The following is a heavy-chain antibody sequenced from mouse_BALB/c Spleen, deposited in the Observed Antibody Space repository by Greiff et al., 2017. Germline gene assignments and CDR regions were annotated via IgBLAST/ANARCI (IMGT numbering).Heavy chain of an antibody. D-gene: IGHD2-1*01. CDR3: ARSLYYGNYYFDY. J-gene: IGHJ2*01. CDR2: ISSGSSTI. Sequence: EVQVVESGGGLVQPGGSRKLSCAASGFTFSSFGMHWVRQAPEKGLEWVAYISSGSSTIYYADTVKGRFTISRDNPKNTLFLQMTSLRSEDTAMYYCARSLYYGNYYFDYWGQGTTLTVSS. V-gene: IGHV5-17*02. CDR1: GFTFSSFG.